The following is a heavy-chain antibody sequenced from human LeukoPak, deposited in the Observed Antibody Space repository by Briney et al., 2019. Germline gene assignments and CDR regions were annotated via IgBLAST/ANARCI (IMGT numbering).Heavy chain of an antibody. CDR2: ILYTGSA. CDR1: GDSIPSYY. CDR3: ARVRRVSSSYSTNYYYMDV. J-gene: IGHJ6*03. V-gene: IGHV4-59*01. D-gene: IGHD6-6*01. Sequence: SETLSLTSNVSGDSIPSYYWSWIWRPPGKRLEWIGFILYTGSANYSPSLESRISISVATSKSQFSLTVKSVTAADTAVYYCARVRRVSSSYSTNYYYMDVWGKGTTVTVSS.